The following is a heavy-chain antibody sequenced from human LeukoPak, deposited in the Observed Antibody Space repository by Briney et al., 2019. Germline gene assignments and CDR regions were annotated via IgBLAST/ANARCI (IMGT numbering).Heavy chain of an antibody. Sequence: PGGSLRLSCAASGFTFDDYGMSWVRQAPGKGLEWVSGINWNGGSTGYADSVRGRFTISRDNAKNSLYLQMNSLRAEDTALYYCARDYGRVSALCPGYWGQGTLVTVSS. CDR3: ARDYGRVSALCPGY. D-gene: IGHD6-6*01. J-gene: IGHJ4*02. CDR1: GFTFDDYG. V-gene: IGHV3-20*04. CDR2: INWNGGST.